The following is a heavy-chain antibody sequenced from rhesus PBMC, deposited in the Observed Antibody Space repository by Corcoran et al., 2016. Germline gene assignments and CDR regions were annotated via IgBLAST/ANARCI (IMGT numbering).Heavy chain of an antibody. Sequence: QVQLQESGPGLVKPSETLSLTCAVPGGSFSSYWWSWIRQPPGNGLGWVGELQGNSGSTHSRPALKSRVTISKDASKNPFSLKLSSVTAAETAVYYCARDRYLSGSYYRYGLDSWGQGVVVTVSS. CDR2: LQGNSGST. J-gene: IGHJ6*01. CDR3: ARDRYLSGSYYRYGLDS. D-gene: IGHD3-16*01. V-gene: IGHV4-80*01. CDR1: GGSFSSYW.